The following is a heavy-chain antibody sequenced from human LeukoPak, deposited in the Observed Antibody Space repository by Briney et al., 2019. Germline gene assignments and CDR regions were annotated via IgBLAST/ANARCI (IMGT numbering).Heavy chain of an antibody. Sequence: GGSLRLSCEASGFTSLNFPMNWVRKAPGKGLEWVSHIRSDGTITYADSVKGRFTISRDDAKTSVYLQMNSLRDEDTAIYYCARDNIWVFDIWGQGTMVTVSS. CDR1: GFTSLNFP. CDR2: IRSDGTI. V-gene: IGHV3-69-1*01. D-gene: IGHD2/OR15-2a*01. CDR3: ARDNIWVFDI. J-gene: IGHJ3*02.